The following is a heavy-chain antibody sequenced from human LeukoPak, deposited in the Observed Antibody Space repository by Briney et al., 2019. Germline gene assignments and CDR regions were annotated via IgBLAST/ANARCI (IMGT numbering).Heavy chain of an antibody. CDR1: GVSISSYY. V-gene: IGHV4-59*01. D-gene: IGHD6-13*01. J-gene: IGHJ6*02. CDR2: INDRGST. Sequence: SETLSLTCTVSGVSISSYYWSWIRQPPGQGLEWLGHINDRGSTNYNPSLQGRVTISIDTSKNQLSLKVNSVTAADTAVYYCVRDSRYGSGWFEDGLDFWGQGTTVTVSS. CDR3: VRDSRYGSGWFEDGLDF.